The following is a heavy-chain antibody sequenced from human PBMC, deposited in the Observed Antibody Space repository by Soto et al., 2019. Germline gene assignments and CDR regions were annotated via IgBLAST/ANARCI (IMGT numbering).Heavy chain of an antibody. J-gene: IGHJ4*02. V-gene: IGHV3-23*01. CDR1: GFTFSSYA. D-gene: IGHD2-8*01. CDR2: ISGSGGST. CDR3: AKMVLMGQRFDY. Sequence: PGGSLRLSCAASGFTFSSYAMSWVRQAPGKGLEWVSAISGSGGSTYYADSVKGRFTISRDNFKNTLYLQMNSLRAEDTAVYYCAKMVLMGQRFDYWGQGTLVTVSS.